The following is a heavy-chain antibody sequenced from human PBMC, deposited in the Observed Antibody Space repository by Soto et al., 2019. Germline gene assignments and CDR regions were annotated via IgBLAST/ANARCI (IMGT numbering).Heavy chain of an antibody. CDR3: AREAGTWHLPLNWFDF. V-gene: IGHV3-48*02. J-gene: IGHJ5*01. CDR1: GFTFSSYS. D-gene: IGHD6-19*01. Sequence: GGSLRLSCAASGFTFSSYSMNWVRQAPGKGLEWVSYISSSSSTIYYADSVKGRFTISRDNAKNSLYLQMNSLRDEDTAVYYCAREAGTWHLPLNWFDFRGQGILVTVSS. CDR2: ISSSSSTI.